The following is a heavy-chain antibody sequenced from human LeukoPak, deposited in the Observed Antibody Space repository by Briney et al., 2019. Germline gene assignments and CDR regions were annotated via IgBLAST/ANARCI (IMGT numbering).Heavy chain of an antibody. Sequence: ASVKVSCKASGYTFTSYYLHWVRQAPGQGLEWMGIINPSGGSTSYAQKFQGRVTMTRDTSTSTVYMELSSLRSEDTAVYYCASIAAAEQNFDYWGQGTLVTVSS. CDR2: INPSGGST. CDR3: ASIAAAEQNFDY. V-gene: IGHV1-46*01. J-gene: IGHJ4*02. CDR1: GYTFTSYY. D-gene: IGHD6-13*01.